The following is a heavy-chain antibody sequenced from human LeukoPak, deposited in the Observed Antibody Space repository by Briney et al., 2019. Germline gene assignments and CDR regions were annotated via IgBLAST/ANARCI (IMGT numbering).Heavy chain of an antibody. V-gene: IGHV3-74*01. Sequence: GVSLRLSCAASGFTFSDYWMHWVRQAPGKGLMWISRTSSDGSSTSYADSVKGRFTVPRDNAKNTLYLQMNSLRAEDTAVYYCARGVSEYYYDSSGYYTGSYDPWGQGTLVTVSS. CDR3: ARGVSEYYYDSSGYYTGSYDP. CDR2: TSSDGSST. D-gene: IGHD3-22*01. CDR1: GFTFSDYW. J-gene: IGHJ5*02.